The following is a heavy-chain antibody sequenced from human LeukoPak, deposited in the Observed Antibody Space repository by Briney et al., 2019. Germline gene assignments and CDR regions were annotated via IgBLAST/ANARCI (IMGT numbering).Heavy chain of an antibody. CDR2: VNGDGSRT. CDR3: AKDRTWYSSSWYSYYFDY. J-gene: IGHJ4*02. Sequence: GGSLRPSRAASGLTFSSYWMHWVRQAPGKGLVWVSRVNGDGSRTSNADSVKGRFTISRDNAKNTLYLQMNSLRAEDTAVYYCAKDRTWYSSSWYSYYFDYWGQGTLVTVSS. D-gene: IGHD6-13*01. CDR1: GLTFSSYW. V-gene: IGHV3-74*01.